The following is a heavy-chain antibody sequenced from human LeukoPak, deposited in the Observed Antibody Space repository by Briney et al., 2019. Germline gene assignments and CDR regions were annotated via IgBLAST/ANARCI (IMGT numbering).Heavy chain of an antibody. CDR1: GFTVSSNY. CDR3: AKDANWGHPSLFDY. V-gene: IGHV3-53*01. Sequence: PGGSLRLSCAASGFTVSSNYMSWVRQAPGKGLEWVSVIYSGGSTYYADSVKGRFTISRDNSKNTLYLQMNSLRAEDTAVYYCAKDANWGHPSLFDYWGQGTLVTVSS. J-gene: IGHJ4*02. CDR2: IYSGGST. D-gene: IGHD7-27*01.